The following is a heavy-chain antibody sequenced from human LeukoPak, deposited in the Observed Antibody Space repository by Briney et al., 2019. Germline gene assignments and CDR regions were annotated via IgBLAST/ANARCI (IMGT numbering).Heavy chain of an antibody. CDR1: GGSISSYY. J-gene: IGHJ4*02. CDR2: IYYSGST. CDR3: ARASSTSSSGFDY. V-gene: IGHV4-59*01. D-gene: IGHD2-2*01. Sequence: SETLSLTCTVSGGSISSYYWSWIRQPPGKGLEWIGYIYYSGSTNYNPSLKSRVTISVDTSKNQFSLKLSSVTAADTAVYYCARASSTSSSGFDYWGQGTLVTVSS.